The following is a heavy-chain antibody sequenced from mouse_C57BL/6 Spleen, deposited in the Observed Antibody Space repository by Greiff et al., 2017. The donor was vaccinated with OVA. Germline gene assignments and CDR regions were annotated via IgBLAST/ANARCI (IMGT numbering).Heavy chain of an antibody. CDR1: GFTFSSYA. CDR3: ARGGGDYDGYFDV. CDR2: ISDGGSYT. D-gene: IGHD2-4*01. V-gene: IGHV5-4*01. J-gene: IGHJ1*03. Sequence: EVHLVESGGGLVKPGGSLKLSCAASGFTFSSYATSWVRQTPEKRLEWVATISDGGSYTYYPDNVKGRFTISRDNAKNNLYLQMSHLKSEDTAMDYCARGGGDYDGYFDVWGTGTTVTVSS.